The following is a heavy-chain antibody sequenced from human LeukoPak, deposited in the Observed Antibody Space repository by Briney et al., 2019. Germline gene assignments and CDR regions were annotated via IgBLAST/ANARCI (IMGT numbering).Heavy chain of an antibody. D-gene: IGHD3/OR15-3a*01. J-gene: IGHJ4*02. CDR3: ARLSDWLFDY. V-gene: IGHV4-39*01. Sequence: SETLSLTCTVSGGSISSSSYYWVWIRQPPGKGLEWIGSIHYSGNTYYNPSLKSRVTISIDTSKNQFSLKLSSVAAADTAVYYCARLSDWLFDYWGQGTLVTVSS. CDR1: GGSISSSSYY. CDR2: IHYSGNT.